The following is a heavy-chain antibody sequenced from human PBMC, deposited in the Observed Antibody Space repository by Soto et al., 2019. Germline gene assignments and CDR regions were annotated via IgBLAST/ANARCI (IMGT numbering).Heavy chain of an antibody. J-gene: IGHJ6*02. D-gene: IGHD6-19*01. CDR2: INPNSGGT. CDR3: AREVAVAGTHLNYYYYGMDV. CDR1: GYTFTGYY. V-gene: IGHV1-2*04. Sequence: ASVKVSYKASGYTFTGYYMHWVRQAPGQGLEWMGWINPNSGGTNYAQKFQGWVTMTRDTSISTAYMEPSRLRSDDTAVYYCAREVAVAGTHLNYYYYGMDVWGQGTLVTVSS.